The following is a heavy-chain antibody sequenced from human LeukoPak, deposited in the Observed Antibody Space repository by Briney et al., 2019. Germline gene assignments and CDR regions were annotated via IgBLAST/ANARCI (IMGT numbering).Heavy chain of an antibody. CDR3: ASGAQTGSAYYYYYYYMDV. D-gene: IGHD4/OR15-4a*01. CDR1: GYTFTSYG. V-gene: IGHV1-18*01. Sequence: ASVKVSCKASGYTFTSYGISWVRQAPGQGLEWMEWISAYNGNTNYAQKLQGRVTMTTDTSTSTAYMELRSLRSDDTAVYYCASGAQTGSAYYYYYYYMDVWGKGTTVTVSS. J-gene: IGHJ6*03. CDR2: ISAYNGNT.